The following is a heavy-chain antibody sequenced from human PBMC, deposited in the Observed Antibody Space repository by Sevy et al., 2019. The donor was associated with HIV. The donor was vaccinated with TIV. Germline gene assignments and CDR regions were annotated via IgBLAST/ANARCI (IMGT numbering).Heavy chain of an antibody. D-gene: IGHD3-22*01. CDR3: ARRDYYDSSGYQTHAFDI. CDR1: GGSVSSGSYY. CDR2: IYYSGST. J-gene: IGHJ3*02. Sequence: SEILPLTCTVSGGSVSSGSYYWSWIRQPPGKGLEWIGYIYYSGSTNYNPSLKSRVTISVDTSKNQFSLKLSSVTAADTAVYYCARRDYYDSSGYQTHAFDIWGQGTMVTVSS. V-gene: IGHV4-61*01.